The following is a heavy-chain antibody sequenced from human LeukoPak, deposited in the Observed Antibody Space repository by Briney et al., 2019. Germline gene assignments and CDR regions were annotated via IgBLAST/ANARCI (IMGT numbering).Heavy chain of an antibody. Sequence: PGGSLRLSCAASGFTFSSYAMSWVRQAPGKGLEWVSAISGSGGSTYYADSVKGRFTISRDNSKNTLYLQMNSLRAEDTAVYYCAREGLYSSGWYNYYYGMDVWGQGTTVTVSS. D-gene: IGHD6-19*01. J-gene: IGHJ6*02. V-gene: IGHV3-23*01. CDR3: AREGLYSSGWYNYYYGMDV. CDR2: ISGSGGST. CDR1: GFTFSSYA.